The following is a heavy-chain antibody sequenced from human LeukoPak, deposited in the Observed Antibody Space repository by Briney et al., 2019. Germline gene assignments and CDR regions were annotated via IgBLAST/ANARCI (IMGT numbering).Heavy chain of an antibody. CDR3: ARVITIIRGLDP. CDR1: GGSFSGYY. Sequence: SETLSLTCAVYGGSFSGYYWSWIRQPPGKRLEWIGYIYYSGSTNYNPSLKSRVTISLDMSKNQFSLKLTSVTPADTAVYYCARVITIIRGLDPWGQGIQVTVSS. V-gene: IGHV4-59*01. CDR2: IYYSGST. D-gene: IGHD3-10*01. J-gene: IGHJ5*02.